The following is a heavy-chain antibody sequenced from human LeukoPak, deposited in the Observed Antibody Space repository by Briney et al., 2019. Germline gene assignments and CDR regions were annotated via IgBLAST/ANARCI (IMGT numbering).Heavy chain of an antibody. Sequence: TGGSLRLSCAASGFTFSSYWMSWVRQAPGKGLEWVANIKQDGSEKYYVDSVKGRFTISRDNAKNSLYLQMNSLRAEDTAVYYCARDESPDCGGDCYYYYYYGMDVWGQGTTVTVSS. CDR2: IKQDGSEK. V-gene: IGHV3-7*01. CDR1: GFTFSSYW. D-gene: IGHD2-21*02. CDR3: ARDESPDCGGDCYYYYYYGMDV. J-gene: IGHJ6*02.